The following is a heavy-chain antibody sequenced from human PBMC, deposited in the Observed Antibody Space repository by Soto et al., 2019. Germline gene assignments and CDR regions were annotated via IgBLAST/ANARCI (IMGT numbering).Heavy chain of an antibody. V-gene: IGHV3-66*04. J-gene: IGHJ4*02. D-gene: IGHD5-18*01. CDR2: IYSGGST. Sequence: PGGSLSLSCAPSGVPLSSHYMSWVRQAPVKGLELVSVIYSGGSTYYADSVKGRFTISRDNSKNTLYLQMNSLRAEDTAVYYCARHGYNYGGGYFDYWGRGTLVTVSS. CDR1: GVPLSSHY. CDR3: ARHGYNYGGGYFDY.